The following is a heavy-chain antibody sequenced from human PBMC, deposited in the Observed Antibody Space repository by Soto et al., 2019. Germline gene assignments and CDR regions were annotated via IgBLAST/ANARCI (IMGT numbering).Heavy chain of an antibody. Sequence: QLQLQESGPRLVKSSETLSLTCTVSSGSISGRTYYWGWIRQPPGKGLEWIGTISYSGTTYYNPSLRGRVTISLETSGHRFSRRLSSVTAADTSVYYCARHDSNGFSASFEFWGQGILVTVSS. CDR3: ARHDSNGFSASFEF. D-gene: IGHD3-22*01. V-gene: IGHV4-39*01. CDR1: SGSISGRTYY. CDR2: ISYSGTT. J-gene: IGHJ4*02.